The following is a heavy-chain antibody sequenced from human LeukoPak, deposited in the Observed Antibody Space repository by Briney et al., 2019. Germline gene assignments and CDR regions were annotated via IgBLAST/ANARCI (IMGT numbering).Heavy chain of an antibody. D-gene: IGHD6-6*01. CDR3: ARGGISSSSIPYFDY. J-gene: IGHJ4*02. CDR2: INWNGGNT. V-gene: IGHV3-20*01. CDR1: GFTFDDYG. Sequence: GGSLRLSCAASGFTFDDYGMSWVRQAPGKGLEWVSGINWNGGNTGYADSVKGRSTISRDNAKNSLYLQMNSLRAEDTALYHCARGGISSSSIPYFDYWGQGTLVTVSS.